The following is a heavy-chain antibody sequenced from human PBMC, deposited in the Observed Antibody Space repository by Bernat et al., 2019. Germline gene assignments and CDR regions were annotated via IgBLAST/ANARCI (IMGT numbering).Heavy chain of an antibody. CDR2: IDPATGKT. CDR1: RYSFISYG. J-gene: IGHJ6*02. V-gene: IGHV1-3*01. Sequence: QVQLVQSASEVKNPGASVNISCKALRYSFISYGIHWLRQAPGQRLEWMGWIDPATGKTKFSQKFQGRVTITMYTSASTVYLGLSSMRSEDTALYYCARASGDASFSYFYGRDVWGQGTTVTVSS. CDR3: ARASGDASFSYFYGRDV. D-gene: IGHD1-26*01.